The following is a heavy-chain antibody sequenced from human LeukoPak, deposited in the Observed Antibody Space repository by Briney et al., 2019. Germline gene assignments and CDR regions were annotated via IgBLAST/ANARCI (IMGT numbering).Heavy chain of an antibody. V-gene: IGHV4-39*01. Sequence: PSETLSLTCTVSGGSIRNDNHYWRWIRQPPGRGREWVASIYDNENTYYSSSLKSRLTISVDTSENRFSLKLNSVTAADTAVYYCATLRSSGWPHVKTSWGKGTLVTVSS. J-gene: IGHJ5*02. CDR2: IYDNENT. CDR1: GGSIRNDNHY. CDR3: ATLRSSGWPHVKTS. D-gene: IGHD6-25*01.